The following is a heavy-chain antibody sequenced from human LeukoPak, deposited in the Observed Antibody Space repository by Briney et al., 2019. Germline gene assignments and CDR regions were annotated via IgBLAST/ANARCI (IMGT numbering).Heavy chain of an antibody. Sequence: PSETLSLTCAVYGGSFSGYYWSWIRQPPGKGLEWIGEINHSGSTNYNPSLKSRVTISVDTSKNQFSLKLSSVTAADTAVYYCARRGFRTTDPWGQGTLVTVSS. CDR1: GGSFSGYY. CDR2: INHSGST. V-gene: IGHV4-34*01. J-gene: IGHJ5*02. D-gene: IGHD1-7*01. CDR3: ARRGFRTTDP.